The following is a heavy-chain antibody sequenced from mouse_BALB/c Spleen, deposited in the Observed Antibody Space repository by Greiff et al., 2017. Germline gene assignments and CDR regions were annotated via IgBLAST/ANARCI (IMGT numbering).Heavy chain of an antibody. CDR1: GYTFTDYN. J-gene: IGHJ3*01. Sequence: EVKLQQSGPELVKPGASVKISCKASGYTFTDYNMHWVKQSHGKSLEWIGYIYPYNGGTGYNQKFKSKATLTVDNSSSTAYMELRSLTSEDSAVYYCARESTEATWFAYWGQGTLVTVSA. CDR3: ARESTEATWFAY. V-gene: IGHV1S29*02. CDR2: IYPYNGGT.